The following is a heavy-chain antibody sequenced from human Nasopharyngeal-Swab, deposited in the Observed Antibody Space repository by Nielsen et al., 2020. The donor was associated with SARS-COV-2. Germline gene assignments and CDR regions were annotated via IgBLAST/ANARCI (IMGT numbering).Heavy chain of an antibody. CDR2: IKQDGSEK. D-gene: IGHD3-10*02. V-gene: IGHV3-7*01. CDR3: ARVGRLRSEFDY. J-gene: IGHJ4*02. CDR1: GFTFSSYW. Sequence: GESLKISCAASGFTFSSYWMSWVRQAPGKGLEWVANIKQDGSEKCYVDSVKGRFTISRDNAKNSLYLQMNSLRAEDTAVYYCARVGRLRSEFDYWGQGTLVTVSS.